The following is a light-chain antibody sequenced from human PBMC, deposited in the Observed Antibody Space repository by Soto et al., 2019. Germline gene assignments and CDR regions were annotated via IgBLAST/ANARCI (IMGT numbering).Light chain of an antibody. CDR2: GAS. Sequence: EIVLTQSPGTLSLSPGERATLSCRASQSVSSSNLAWYQQQPGQAPRLLIFGASTRATGIPARFSGSGSGTDFTLTISRLEPEDFAVYYCQQYGSSPLTFGGGTKV. J-gene: IGKJ4*01. CDR3: QQYGSSPLT. V-gene: IGKV3-20*01. CDR1: QSVSSSN.